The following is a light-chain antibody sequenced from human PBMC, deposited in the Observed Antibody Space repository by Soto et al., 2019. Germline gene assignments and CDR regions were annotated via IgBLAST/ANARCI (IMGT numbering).Light chain of an antibody. CDR2: RAS. J-gene: IGKJ5*01. Sequence: DIQMTQSPSTLSAFVGDRVNITCRASQRISRWLAWYQQKPGKAPKVLIYRASSLQSGVPSRFSGSGSGTEFTLTISSLQPDDFATYYCQQYYSYYPFGQGTRLEIK. CDR3: QQYYSYYP. V-gene: IGKV1-5*03. CDR1: QRISRW.